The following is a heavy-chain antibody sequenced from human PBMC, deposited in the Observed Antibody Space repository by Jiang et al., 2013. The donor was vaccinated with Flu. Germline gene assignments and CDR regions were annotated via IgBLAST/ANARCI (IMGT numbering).Heavy chain of an antibody. D-gene: IGHD2-21*02. J-gene: IGHJ3*01. CDR3: VTGSFCGDCLETFEV. Sequence: VSGGSLVTNDDFWGWVRQPPGKGLEWIGNIHSTGTTHYTPSFESRVSMSIATSKTQFFLKLTSVTTEDTAVYFCVTGSFCGDCLETFEVWGQGTMVTVSS. V-gene: IGHV4-30-4*08. CDR1: GGSLVTNDDF. CDR2: IHSTGTT.